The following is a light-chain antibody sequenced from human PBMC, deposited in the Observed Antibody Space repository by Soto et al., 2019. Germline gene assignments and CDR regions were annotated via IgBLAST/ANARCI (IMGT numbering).Light chain of an antibody. CDR2: GAS. Sequence: EIVLTQSPVTLSLSPGERATLSCRASQSISDTLAWYQQKPGQAPRLLIYGASSRATGIPDRFSGSGSGTDFTLTISRLEPEDFAVYYCQQYGSSPPITFGQGTRLEI. J-gene: IGKJ5*01. CDR1: QSISDT. CDR3: QQYGSSPPIT. V-gene: IGKV3-20*01.